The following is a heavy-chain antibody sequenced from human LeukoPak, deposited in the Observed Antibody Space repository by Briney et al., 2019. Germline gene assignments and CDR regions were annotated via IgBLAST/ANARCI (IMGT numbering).Heavy chain of an antibody. V-gene: IGHV3-73*01. CDR3: TGLVVTNYFDY. CDR1: GFTFSGSA. D-gene: IGHD3-22*01. J-gene: IGHJ4*02. Sequence: PGGSLRLSCAASGFTFSGSAMHWVRQASGKGLEWVGCIRDKANSYATAYAASVKGRFTISRDDSRNTAYLQMNSLKTEDTAVYYCTGLVVTNYFDYWGQGTLVTVSS. CDR2: IRDKANSYAT.